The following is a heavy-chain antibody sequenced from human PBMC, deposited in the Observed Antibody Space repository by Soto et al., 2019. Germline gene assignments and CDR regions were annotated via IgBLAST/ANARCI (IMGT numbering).Heavy chain of an antibody. CDR3: ARDDPDRGIHY. D-gene: IGHD3-22*01. CDR2: IYYSGST. Sequence: SETLSLTCTVSGGSISSGDYYWSWIRQPPGKGLEWIGYIYYSGSTYYNPSLKSRVTISVDTSKNQFSLKLSSVTAADTAVYYCARDDPDRGIHYPGQGTLVTVSS. J-gene: IGHJ4*02. CDR1: GGSISSGDYY. V-gene: IGHV4-30-4*01.